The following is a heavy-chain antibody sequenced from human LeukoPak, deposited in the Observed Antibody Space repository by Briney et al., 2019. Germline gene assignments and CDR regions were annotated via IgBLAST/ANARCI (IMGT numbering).Heavy chain of an antibody. J-gene: IGHJ4*02. CDR2: IKQDGTEK. CDR1: RFTFSTYW. CDR3: ARGYDSSGYYYY. V-gene: IGHV3-7*01. Sequence: GGSLRLSCAASRFTFSTYWMTWVRQAPGKGLEWVANIKQDGTEKYYVDSVKGRFTVSRDNAKNSLYLQMNSLRADDTAVYYCARGYDSSGYYYYWGQGTLVTVSS. D-gene: IGHD3-22*01.